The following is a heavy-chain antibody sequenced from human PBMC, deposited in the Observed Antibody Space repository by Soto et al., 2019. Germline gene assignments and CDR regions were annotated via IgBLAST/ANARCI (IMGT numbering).Heavy chain of an antibody. D-gene: IGHD5-12*01. CDR1: GFTFSSFA. Sequence: GGSLRLSCGASGFTFSSFAMTWVRQAPGKGLEWVSATTPGGESTYYADSVKGRFTISRDNSRNTLFLQMNSLRAEDTAVFYCARIFSAYDYFDYWGQGTPVTVSS. J-gene: IGHJ4*02. V-gene: IGHV3-23*01. CDR2: TTPGGEST. CDR3: ARIFSAYDYFDY.